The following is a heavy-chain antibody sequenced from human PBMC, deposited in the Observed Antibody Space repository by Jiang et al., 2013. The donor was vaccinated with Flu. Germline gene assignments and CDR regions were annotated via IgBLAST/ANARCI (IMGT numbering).Heavy chain of an antibody. V-gene: IGHV4-39*01. CDR1: GGSISSSSYY. D-gene: IGHD3-16*01. CDR3: ARLAILGEFEFDY. Sequence: ETLSLTCTVSGGSISSSSYYWGWIRQPPGKGLEWIGSIYYSGSTYYNPSLKSRVTISVDTSKNQFSLKLSSVTAADTAVYYCARLAILGEFEFDYWGQGTLVTVSS. CDR2: IYYSGST. J-gene: IGHJ4*02.